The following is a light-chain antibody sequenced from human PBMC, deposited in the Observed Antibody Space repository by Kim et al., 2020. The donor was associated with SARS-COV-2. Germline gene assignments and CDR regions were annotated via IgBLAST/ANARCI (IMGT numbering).Light chain of an antibody. J-gene: IGLJ2*01. CDR1: SLRSYY. CDR3: NSRGSNDNVL. CDR2: GKN. Sequence: SSELTQYPAVSVALGQTVRITCHGDSLRSYYATWYQQKPGKAPIVVIYGKNNRPSGIPDRFSGSSSGDTTSMTITGTQAGDEADYYCNSRGSNDNVLFGG. V-gene: IGLV3-19*01.